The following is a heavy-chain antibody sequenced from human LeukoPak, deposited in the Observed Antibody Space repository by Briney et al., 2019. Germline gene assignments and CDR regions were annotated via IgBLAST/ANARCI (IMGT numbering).Heavy chain of an antibody. D-gene: IGHD3-10*01. V-gene: IGHV4-34*01. CDR2: INHSGST. Sequence: PSETLSLTCAVYGGSFSGYYWSWIRQPPGKGLEWIGEINHSGSTNYNPSLKSRVTISVDTSKNQFSLKLSSATAADTAVYYCARGRSGGINWFDPWGQGTLVTVSS. J-gene: IGHJ5*02. CDR1: GGSFSGYY. CDR3: ARGRSGGINWFDP.